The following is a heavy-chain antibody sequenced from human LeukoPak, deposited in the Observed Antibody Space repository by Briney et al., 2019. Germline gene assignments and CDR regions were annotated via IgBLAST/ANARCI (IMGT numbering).Heavy chain of an antibody. J-gene: IGHJ5*02. V-gene: IGHV4-59*10. CDR3: ASTVYGDYGGVWFDP. CDR1: GGSFSGYY. Sequence: SETLSLTCAVYGGSFSGYYWSWIRQPAGKGLEWIGRIYTSGSTNYNPPLKSRVTMSADTSKNQFSLKLSSVTAADTAVYYCASTVYGDYGGVWFDPWGQGTMVTVSS. D-gene: IGHD4-17*01. CDR2: IYTSGST.